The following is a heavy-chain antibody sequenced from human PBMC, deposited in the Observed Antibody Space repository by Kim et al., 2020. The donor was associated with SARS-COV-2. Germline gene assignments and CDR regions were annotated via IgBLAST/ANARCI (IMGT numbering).Heavy chain of an antibody. CDR3: ARDWGLAEVAWWYGMDG. Sequence: ETGRFTISRDNSKNTLYLQMNSLRAEDTAVYCCARDWGLAEVAWWYGMDGWGQGTTVTVSS. D-gene: IGHD2-15*01. J-gene: IGHJ6*02. V-gene: IGHV3-30*07.